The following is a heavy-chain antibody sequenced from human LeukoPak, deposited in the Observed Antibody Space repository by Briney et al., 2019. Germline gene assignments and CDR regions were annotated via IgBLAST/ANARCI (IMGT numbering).Heavy chain of an antibody. CDR3: ARRLYCSSSSCHTGPDAFDI. Sequence: PGGSLRLSCAASGFSFSSYGMHWVRQAPGKGLEGVAVLWSDGSNKYYADSVKGRFTISRDNSKNTLYLQMNSLRAEDTAVYYCARRLYCSSSSCHTGPDAFDIWGQGTMVTVFS. CDR1: GFSFSSYG. D-gene: IGHD2-2*02. V-gene: IGHV3-33*03. J-gene: IGHJ3*02. CDR2: LWSDGSNK.